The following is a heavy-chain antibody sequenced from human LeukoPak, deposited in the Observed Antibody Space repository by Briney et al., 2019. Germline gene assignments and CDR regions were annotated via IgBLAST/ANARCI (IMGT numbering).Heavy chain of an antibody. CDR1: GYTFTGYY. CDR3: ARESGRYGYCTNGVCSYYYYYMDV. V-gene: IGHV1-69*13. Sequence: GASVKVSCKASGYTFTGYYMHWVRQAPGQGLEWMGGIIPIFGTANYAQKFQGRVTITADESTSTAYMELSSLRSEDTAVYYCARESGRYGYCTNGVCSYYYYYMDVWGKGTTVTVSS. D-gene: IGHD2-8*01. CDR2: IIPIFGTA. J-gene: IGHJ6*03.